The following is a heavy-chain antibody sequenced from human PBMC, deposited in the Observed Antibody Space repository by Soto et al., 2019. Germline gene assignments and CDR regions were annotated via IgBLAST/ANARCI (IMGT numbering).Heavy chain of an antibody. D-gene: IGHD3-3*01. CDR2: IYYSGST. CDR3: ARGSGDWDYDFWSGYEVPHWFDY. J-gene: IGHJ4*02. Sequence: NPSETLSLTCTVSGGSISSYYWSWIRQPPGKGLEWIGYIYYSGSTNYNPSLKSRVTISVDTSKNQFSLKLSSVTAADTAVYYCARGSGDWDYDFWSGYEVPHWFDYWGQGTLVTVSS. CDR1: GGSISSYY. V-gene: IGHV4-59*01.